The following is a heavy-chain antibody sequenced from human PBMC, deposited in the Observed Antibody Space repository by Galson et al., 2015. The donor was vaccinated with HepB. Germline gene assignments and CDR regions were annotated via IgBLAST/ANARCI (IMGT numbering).Heavy chain of an antibody. J-gene: IGHJ4*02. CDR3: TTDSIAVAGPYYFDY. Sequence: SLRLSCAASGFTFSSFAMHWVRQAPGKGLEWAAVISNDGSNQYYADSVKGRFTISRDNSKNTLYLQMNSLKTEDTAVYYCTTDSIAVAGPYYFDYWGQGTLVTVSS. CDR1: GFTFSSFA. V-gene: IGHV3-30-3*01. D-gene: IGHD6-19*01. CDR2: ISNDGSNQ.